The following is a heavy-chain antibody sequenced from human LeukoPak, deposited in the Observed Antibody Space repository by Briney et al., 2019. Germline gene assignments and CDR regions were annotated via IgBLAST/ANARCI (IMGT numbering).Heavy chain of an antibody. Sequence: GGSLRLSCEASGFTVSSNYMSWVRQAPGKGLEWVSVIYSGGSTYYADSVKGRFTISRDNSKNTLHLQMNSLRAEDTAVYYCAKDRNVIVGAHFDYWGQGTLVTVSS. CDR2: IYSGGST. D-gene: IGHD1-26*01. J-gene: IGHJ4*02. V-gene: IGHV3-53*01. CDR3: AKDRNVIVGAHFDY. CDR1: GFTVSSNY.